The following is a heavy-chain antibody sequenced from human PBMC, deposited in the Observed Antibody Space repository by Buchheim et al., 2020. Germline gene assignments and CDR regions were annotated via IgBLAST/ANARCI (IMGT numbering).Heavy chain of an antibody. Sequence: EVQLVESGGGLVQPGGSLRLPCAASGFTFSSYWLHWVRQAPGKGLVWVSRINSDGSSTSYADSVKGRFTISRDNAKNTLYLQMNSLRAEDTAVYYCARSSGYSYGYGYYYYYYGMDVWGQGTT. J-gene: IGHJ6*02. CDR2: INSDGSST. CDR1: GFTFSSYW. CDR3: ARSSGYSYGYGYYYYYYGMDV. V-gene: IGHV3-74*01. D-gene: IGHD5-18*01.